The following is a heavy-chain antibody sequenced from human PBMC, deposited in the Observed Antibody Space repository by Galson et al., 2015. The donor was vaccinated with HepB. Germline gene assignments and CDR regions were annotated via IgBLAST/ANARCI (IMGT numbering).Heavy chain of an antibody. V-gene: IGHV3-23*01. J-gene: IGHJ3*02. CDR1: GFTFSSYA. CDR2: ISGSGGST. D-gene: IGHD1-1*01. Sequence: SLRLSCAASGFTFSSYAMSWVRQAPGKGLEWVSAISGSGGSTYYADSVKGRFTISRGNSKNTLYLQMNSLRAEDTAVYYCAKPEPGGDAFDIWGQGTMVTVSS. CDR3: AKPEPGGDAFDI.